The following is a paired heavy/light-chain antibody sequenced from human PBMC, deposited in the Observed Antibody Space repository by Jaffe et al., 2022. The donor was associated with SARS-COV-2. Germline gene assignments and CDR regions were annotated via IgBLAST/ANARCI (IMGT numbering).Light chain of an antibody. CDR3: NSRDSNGDHVV. CDR2: GRN. V-gene: IGLV3-19*01. J-gene: IGLJ3*02. CDR1: SLRTYY. Sequence: SSELTQDPAVSVALGQTVRITCQGDSLRTYYGSWYQQKPGQAPVLVVYGRNKRPSGIPDRFSGSTSGNIASLTITETQAEDEADYYCNSRDSNGDHVVFGGGTKVTVL.
Heavy chain of an antibody. CDR2: IYNTGST. CDR3: ARRGNSPGYYLHWYFDL. J-gene: IGHJ2*01. V-gene: IGHV4-31*03. Sequence: QVQLQESGPGLVEPSQTLSLTCSVSGASVSSGDYTWNWIRQHPGKGLEWIGYIYNTGSTYYNPSLTSRVIISLDTSENHVSLKLSSVTAADTAVYYCARRGNSPGYYLHWYFDLWGRGTLVTVSS. D-gene: IGHD3-9*01. CDR1: GASVSSGDYT.